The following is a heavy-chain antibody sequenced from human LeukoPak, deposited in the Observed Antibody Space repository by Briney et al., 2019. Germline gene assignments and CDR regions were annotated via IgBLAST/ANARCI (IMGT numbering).Heavy chain of an antibody. CDR3: AKDDGWVQYAN. J-gene: IGHJ4*02. Sequence: GGSLRLSCAASGITLSSYAMSWVRQAPGKGLEWVSAISVSGNTYHADSVKGRFTISRDSSKNTLYLQMNRLRAEDAAVYYCAKDDGWVQYANWGQGTLVTVSS. V-gene: IGHV3-23*01. D-gene: IGHD5-24*01. CDR1: GITLSSYA. CDR2: ISVSGNT.